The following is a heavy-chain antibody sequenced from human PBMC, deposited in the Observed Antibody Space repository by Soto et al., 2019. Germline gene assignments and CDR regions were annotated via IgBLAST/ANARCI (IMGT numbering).Heavy chain of an antibody. J-gene: IGHJ6*02. CDR3: ARAVSGADWNQYYYYYYGMDV. CDR2: INHSGST. Sequence: SETLSLTCAVYGVSFSGYYGSWIRPPPGKGLEWIGEINHSGSTNYNPSLKSRVTISVDTSKNQFSLQLNSVTPEDTAVYYCARAVSGADWNQYYYYYYGMDVWGQGTTVNLSS. V-gene: IGHV4-34*01. D-gene: IGHD1-1*01. CDR1: GVSFSGYY.